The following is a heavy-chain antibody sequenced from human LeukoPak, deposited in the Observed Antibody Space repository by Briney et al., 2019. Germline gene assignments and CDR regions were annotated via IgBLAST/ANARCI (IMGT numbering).Heavy chain of an antibody. J-gene: IGHJ4*02. V-gene: IGHV3-64D*06. CDR2: ISSNGGST. D-gene: IGHD6-13*01. CDR1: GFTFSSYA. Sequence: GGSLRLSCSASGFTFSSYAMHWVRQAPGKGLEYVSAISSNGGSTYYADSAKGRFTISRDNSKNTLYLQMSSLRAEDTAVYYCVKDSQYSSSWYSYFDYWGQGTLVTVSS. CDR3: VKDSQYSSSWYSYFDY.